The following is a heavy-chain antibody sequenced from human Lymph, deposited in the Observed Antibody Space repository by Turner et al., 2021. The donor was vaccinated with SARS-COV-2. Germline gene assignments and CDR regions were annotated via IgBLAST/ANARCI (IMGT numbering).Heavy chain of an antibody. CDR2: SNPSGGST. CDR3: ARDPPIQIWVDYFYYGMDV. D-gene: IGHD5-18*01. CDR1: GYTFTSYY. Sequence: QVQLVQSGAGVKKPGASVKVSCKASGYTFTSYYMHWVRQAPGQGLEWMGISNPSGGSTSYAQKFQGRVTMTRGTSTSTVYMELSSLRSEDTAVYYCARDPPIQIWVDYFYYGMDVWGQGTTVTVSS. J-gene: IGHJ6*02. V-gene: IGHV1-46*01.